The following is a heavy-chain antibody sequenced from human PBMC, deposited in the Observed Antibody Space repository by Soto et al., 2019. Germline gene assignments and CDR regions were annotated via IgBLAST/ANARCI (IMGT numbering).Heavy chain of an antibody. CDR1: GGSISSSSSY. CDR2: IYYLGNT. D-gene: IGHD3-22*01. CDR3: AGRFPDESSGYRLNY. J-gene: IGHJ4*02. Sequence: SETLSLTCTVSGGSISSSSSYWGWIRQPPGKGLEWVGSIYYLGNTYYNPSLGGRVSISVDKSKNQFYLKLNSVTAAETAVFYCAGRFPDESSGYRLNYWGQGTLVTVSS. V-gene: IGHV4-39*01.